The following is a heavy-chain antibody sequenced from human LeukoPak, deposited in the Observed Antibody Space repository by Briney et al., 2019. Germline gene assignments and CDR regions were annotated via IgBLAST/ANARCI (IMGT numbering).Heavy chain of an antibody. Sequence: SETLSLTCTVSGGSINSHYWSWIRQPPGKGLEWIGYIYHSGSTNYNPSLKSRVTISVDTSKDQFSLKLSSVTAADTAVYYCVRAALTGVDPWGQGTLGTVSS. CDR3: VRAALTGVDP. D-gene: IGHD7-27*01. CDR1: GGSINSHY. CDR2: IYHSGST. V-gene: IGHV4-59*11. J-gene: IGHJ5*02.